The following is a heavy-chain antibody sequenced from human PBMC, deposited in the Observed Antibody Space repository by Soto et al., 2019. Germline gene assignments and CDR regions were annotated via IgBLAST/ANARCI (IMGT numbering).Heavy chain of an antibody. CDR1: GFSFSSYA. CDR2: ISGSAGST. J-gene: IGHJ5*02. CDR3: AKGLRVHHTNWSDP. D-gene: IGHD3-16*01. Sequence: PGGSLRLSCAASGFSFSSYAMSWVRQAPGKGLEWVSSISGSAGSTYYADSVKGRFTISRDNSKDTLYLQMNSLRAEDTAVYYCAKGLRVHHTNWSDPWGQGTLVTVSS. V-gene: IGHV3-23*01.